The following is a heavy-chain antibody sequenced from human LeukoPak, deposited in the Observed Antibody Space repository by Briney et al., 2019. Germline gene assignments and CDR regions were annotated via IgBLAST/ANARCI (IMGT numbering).Heavy chain of an antibody. V-gene: IGHV3-11*01. CDR3: ARATPGTPQF. CDR2: ISHGDETI. CDR1: GFTIRYYY. D-gene: IGHD3-10*01. J-gene: IGHJ4*02. Sequence: PGGSLRLSCAVSGFTIRYYYMSWIRQAPGKGLEWVAYISHGDETIYYADSVKGRFTVSRDNAKDSLFLQMNSLRVEDTAVYFCARATPGTPQFWGQGVLVTVSA.